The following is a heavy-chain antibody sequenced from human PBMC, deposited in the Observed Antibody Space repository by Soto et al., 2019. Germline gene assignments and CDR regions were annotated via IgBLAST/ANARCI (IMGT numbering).Heavy chain of an antibody. CDR2: INPDTGGA. Sequence: QVQLVQSGAEVKKPGASVKVSCRAYGYTFTAYYLYWVRQTPGQGLEWLGGINPDTGGADIAPKFQGKITMTRDTSINTAYMQLPRRTSDDTAVYYCARAPIGGGAPYYFDYWGQGTLVTVSS. J-gene: IGHJ4*02. CDR1: GYTFTAYY. CDR3: ARAPIGGGAPYYFDY. D-gene: IGHD3-16*01. V-gene: IGHV1-2*02.